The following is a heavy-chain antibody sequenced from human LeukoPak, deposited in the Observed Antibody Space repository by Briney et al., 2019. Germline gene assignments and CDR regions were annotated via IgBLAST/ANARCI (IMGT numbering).Heavy chain of an antibody. J-gene: IGHJ4*02. CDR2: INHSGST. CDR3: ATIPTYYDFWRTIDY. CDR1: GGSFSGYY. D-gene: IGHD3-3*01. Sequence: SETLSLTCAVYGGSFSGYYWSWIRQHPGKGLEWIGEINHSGSTNYNPSLKSRVTISVDTSKNQFSLKLSSVTAADPAVYYCATIPTYYDFWRTIDYWGQGTLVTVSS. V-gene: IGHV4-34*01.